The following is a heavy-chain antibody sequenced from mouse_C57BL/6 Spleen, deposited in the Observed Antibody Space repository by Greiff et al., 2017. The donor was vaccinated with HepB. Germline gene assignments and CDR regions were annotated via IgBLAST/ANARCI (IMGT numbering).Heavy chain of an antibody. CDR3: ATDVFYDGYFGFAY. V-gene: IGHV1-55*01. J-gene: IGHJ3*01. CDR1: GYTFTSYW. Sequence: VQLQQPGAELVKPGASVKMSCKASGYTFTSYWITWVKQRPGQGLEWIGDIYPGSGSTNYNEKFKSKATLTVDTSSSTAYMQLSSLTSEDSAVYYCATDVFYDGYFGFAYWGQGTLVTVSA. D-gene: IGHD2-3*01. CDR2: IYPGSGST.